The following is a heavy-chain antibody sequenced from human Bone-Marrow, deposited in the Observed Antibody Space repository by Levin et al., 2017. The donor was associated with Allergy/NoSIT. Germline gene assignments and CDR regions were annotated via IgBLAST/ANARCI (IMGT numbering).Heavy chain of an antibody. Sequence: PGGSLRLSCAASGFTFSSYAMNWVRQAPGKGLEWVSVIGSSGDSTYYADSVKGRFAISRDNSKNTLYLQMNSLRAEDTAVYYCAKLVGSTTNYWGQGTLVTVSS. CDR1: GFTFSSYA. CDR2: IGSSGDST. J-gene: IGHJ4*02. V-gene: IGHV3-23*01. D-gene: IGHD1-1*01. CDR3: AKLVGSTTNY.